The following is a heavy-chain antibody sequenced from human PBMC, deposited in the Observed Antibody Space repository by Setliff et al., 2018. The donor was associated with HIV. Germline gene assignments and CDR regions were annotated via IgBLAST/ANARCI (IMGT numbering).Heavy chain of an antibody. V-gene: IGHV1-69*05. CDR2: IIPIFGTA. Sequence: SVKVSCKASGGTFSSSPISWVRQAPGRGLEWVGGIIPIFGTANYAQKFQGRATITMDESTTTAYMELNNLRSDDTAVYYCARGSEISFYYGSGNYYLGAYWGQGTLVTVSS. J-gene: IGHJ4*02. CDR3: ARGSEISFYYGSGNYYLGAY. CDR1: GGTFSSSP. D-gene: IGHD3-10*01.